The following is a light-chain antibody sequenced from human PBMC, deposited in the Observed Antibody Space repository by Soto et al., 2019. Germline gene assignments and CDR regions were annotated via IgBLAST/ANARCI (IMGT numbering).Light chain of an antibody. Sequence: DIQMTQSPSTLSASVGDRVTITCRASQSISSWLAWYQQKPGKAAKLLIYKASSLESGVPSRFSGSVSGTEFTLTISSLQPDEFATYSCQQYNSYPTFGGGTKVEIK. V-gene: IGKV1-5*03. J-gene: IGKJ4*01. CDR1: QSISSW. CDR3: QQYNSYPT. CDR2: KAS.